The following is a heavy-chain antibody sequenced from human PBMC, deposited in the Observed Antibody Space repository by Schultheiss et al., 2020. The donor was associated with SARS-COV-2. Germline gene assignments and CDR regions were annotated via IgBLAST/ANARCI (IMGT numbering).Heavy chain of an antibody. V-gene: IGHV3-30*03. CDR2: ISYDGSNK. Sequence: GGSLRLSCAASGFTFRSYAMHWVRQAPGKGLEWVTVISYDGSNKYYADSVKGRFTISRDNSKNTLYLQMNSLRAEDTAVYYCARRRYDRLQSRYFDLWGRGTLVTVSS. D-gene: IGHD5-24*01. CDR1: GFTFRSYA. CDR3: ARRRYDRLQSRYFDL. J-gene: IGHJ2*01.